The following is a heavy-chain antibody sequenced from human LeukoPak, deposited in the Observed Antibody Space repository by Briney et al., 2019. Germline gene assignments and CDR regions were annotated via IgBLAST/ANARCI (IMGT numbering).Heavy chain of an antibody. CDR3: ARGDYDYVWGSYRYYYFDY. V-gene: IGHV3-11*04. CDR1: VFTFSVYY. D-gene: IGHD3-16*02. Sequence: GGSLRLSCAVSVFTFSVYYMIWIRQAPGEGLEWVSYICRSSSTIYYADSVKGHFTISRDNAKNSQYLQMNSLRAEDTAVYYCARGDYDYVWGSYRYYYFDYWGQGTLVTVSS. J-gene: IGHJ4*02. CDR2: ICRSSSTI.